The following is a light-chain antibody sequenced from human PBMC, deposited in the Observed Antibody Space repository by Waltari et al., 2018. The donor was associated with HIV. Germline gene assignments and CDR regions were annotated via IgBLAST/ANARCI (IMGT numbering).Light chain of an antibody. CDR2: ADS. Sequence: SYVLTQPPSVSVAPGQTARITCGGNNIGSNTVHWYQRSPGQAPVLVVHADSDRPSGIPYQFSGSNSGNTATLTISRVEAGDEADYYCQVWDSRSDHPVLGGGTRLTVL. CDR3: QVWDSRSDHPV. J-gene: IGLJ3*02. V-gene: IGLV3-21*02. CDR1: NIGSNT.